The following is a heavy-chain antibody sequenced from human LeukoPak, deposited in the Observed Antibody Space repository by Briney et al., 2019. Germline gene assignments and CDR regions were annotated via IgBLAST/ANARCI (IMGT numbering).Heavy chain of an antibody. V-gene: IGHV4-30-4*01. J-gene: IGHJ4*02. CDR1: GGSISSGDYY. Sequence: PSQTLSLTCTVSGGSISSGDYYWSWIRQPPGKGLEWIGYIYYSGSTYYNPSLKSRVTISVDTSKSQFSLKLSSVTAADTAVYYCARGSYSSGWAGDYWGQGTLVTVSS. CDR3: ARGSYSSGWAGDY. CDR2: IYYSGST. D-gene: IGHD6-19*01.